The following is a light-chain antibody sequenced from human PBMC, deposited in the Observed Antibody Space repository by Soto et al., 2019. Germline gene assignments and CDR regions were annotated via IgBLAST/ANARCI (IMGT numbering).Light chain of an antibody. V-gene: IGKV1-39*01. J-gene: IGKJ3*01. CDR3: QQSYSAPFT. CDR2: AAF. CDR1: QSISSY. Sequence: DIQMTQSPSSLSASVGDRVTITCRASQSISSYLNWYQQKPGRDPELLIFAAFSLQSGVPSRFSSSVSGTDFTLTISSLQPEDFATYYCQQSYSAPFTFGRGTKVDIK.